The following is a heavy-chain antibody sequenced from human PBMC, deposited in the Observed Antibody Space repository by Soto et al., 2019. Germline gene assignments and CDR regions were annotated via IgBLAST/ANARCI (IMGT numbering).Heavy chain of an antibody. Sequence: ASVKVSCKASGYTFTTYAMHWVRQAPGQRLEWMGWINAGSAKTKYSQKFQGRVTITRDTSATTAYMELSSLRSEDTAVYYCARAVYYCSTTSCYIIDYCGQGSLVTGSS. CDR3: ARAVYYCSTTSCYIIDY. D-gene: IGHD2-2*02. J-gene: IGHJ4*02. CDR2: INAGSAKT. CDR1: GYTFTTYA. V-gene: IGHV1-3*01.